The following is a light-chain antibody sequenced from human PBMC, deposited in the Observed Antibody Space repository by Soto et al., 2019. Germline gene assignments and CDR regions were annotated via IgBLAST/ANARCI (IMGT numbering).Light chain of an antibody. CDR2: KIS. V-gene: IGKV2-30*01. J-gene: IGKJ2*01. CDR3: MQGTSWPYT. Sequence: DVVMTQSPLSLSVIPGQPASISCRSSQSPVTSDGNTDVNWFHQRPGQSPRRLIYKISTRDSGVPDRVIGSGSGTEFTLKISRVEAEDVGIYYCMQGTSWPYTFGQGTKLEI. CDR1: QSPVTSDGNTD.